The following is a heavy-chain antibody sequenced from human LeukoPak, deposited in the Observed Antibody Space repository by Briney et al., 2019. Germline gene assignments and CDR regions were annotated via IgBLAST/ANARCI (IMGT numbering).Heavy chain of an antibody. Sequence: SETLSLTCVVSGGSISSTSYYWGWIRQPPGKGLEWIGSIYYSGSTYYSPSLKSRVTISVDTSKNQFSLKLSSVTAADTAVYYCARPTFHSSGYYYYFDYWGQGTLVTVSS. CDR2: IYYSGST. J-gene: IGHJ4*02. CDR3: ARPTFHSSGYYYYFDY. CDR1: GGSISSTSYY. D-gene: IGHD3-22*01. V-gene: IGHV4-39*07.